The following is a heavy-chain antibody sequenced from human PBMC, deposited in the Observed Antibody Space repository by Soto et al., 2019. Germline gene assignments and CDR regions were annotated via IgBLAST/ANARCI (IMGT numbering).Heavy chain of an antibody. CDR1: GFSLSTSGVG. V-gene: IGHV2-5*02. CDR3: AHRGDYGDYVQH. CDR2: IYWDDDK. J-gene: IGHJ1*01. Sequence: QITLKESGPTLVKPTQTLTLTCTFSGFSLSTSGVGVGWIRQPPGKALEWLALIYWDDDKRYSPSLKSRLTITKATSTTQVVLTMTNMDPVDTATYYCAHRGDYGDYVQHWGQGTLVTVSS. D-gene: IGHD4-17*01.